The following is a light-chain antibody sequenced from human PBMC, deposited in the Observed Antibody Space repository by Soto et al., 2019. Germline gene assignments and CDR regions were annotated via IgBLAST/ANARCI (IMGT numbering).Light chain of an antibody. Sequence: DIQLTQSPSSLSASVGDSDTITCRASQGISSYLAWYQQKPGKAPKLLIHAASTLQSGVPSRFSGSGSGTDFTLSISTLQPEDFATYYCQQVNSSPFTFGQGTRLEIK. CDR2: AAS. CDR1: QGISSY. V-gene: IGKV1-9*01. CDR3: QQVNSSPFT. J-gene: IGKJ5*01.